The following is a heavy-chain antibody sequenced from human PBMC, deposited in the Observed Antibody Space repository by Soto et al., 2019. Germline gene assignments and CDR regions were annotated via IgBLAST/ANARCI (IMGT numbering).Heavy chain of an antibody. Sequence: QLQLQESGPGLVRPSGTLSLTCAVSGGFTSTNNWWSWVRQPPAKGLEWIGDAYHSGSTEYNPSLKSRVSISVDKSKNQISLKLTSATAADTAVYYCARSPPSSYYGGSGTFDYWGQGTLVTVSS. V-gene: IGHV4-4*02. CDR3: ARSPPSSYYGGSGTFDY. J-gene: IGHJ4*02. D-gene: IGHD3-10*01. CDR1: GGFTSTNNW. CDR2: AYHSGST.